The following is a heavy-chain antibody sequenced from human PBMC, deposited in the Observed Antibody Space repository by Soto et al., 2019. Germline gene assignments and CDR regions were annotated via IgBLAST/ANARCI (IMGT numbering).Heavy chain of an antibody. V-gene: IGHV3-23*01. Sequence: PGGSLRLSCAASGFTFSSYAMSWVRQAPGKGLEWVSAISGSGGSTYYADSVKGRFTISRDNSKNTLYLQMNSLRAEDTAVYYCAKDSVGYCSSTSCKAFDYWGQGTLVTVSS. D-gene: IGHD2-2*01. CDR3: AKDSVGYCSSTSCKAFDY. CDR1: GFTFSSYA. CDR2: ISGSGGST. J-gene: IGHJ4*02.